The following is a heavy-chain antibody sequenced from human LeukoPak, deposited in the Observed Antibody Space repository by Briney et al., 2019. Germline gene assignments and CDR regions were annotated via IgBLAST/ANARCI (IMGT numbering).Heavy chain of an antibody. J-gene: IGHJ3*02. CDR1: GFTFSSYA. CDR3: ARVPPRYCSSTSCYPGAFDI. V-gene: IGHV3-30-3*01. D-gene: IGHD2-2*01. CDR2: ISYDGSNK. Sequence: PGGSLRLSCAASGFTFSSYAMHWVRQAPGKGLEWVAVISYDGSNKYYADSVKGRFTISRDNAKNSLYLQMNSLRAEDTAVYYCARVPPRYCSSTSCYPGAFDIWGQGTMVTVSS.